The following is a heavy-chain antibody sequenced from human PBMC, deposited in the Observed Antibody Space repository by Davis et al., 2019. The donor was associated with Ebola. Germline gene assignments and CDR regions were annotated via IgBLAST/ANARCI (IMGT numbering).Heavy chain of an antibody. J-gene: IGHJ6*02. Sequence: GESLKISCAASGFTFSSYAMHWVRQAPGKGLEWVSLISGDGGSTYYADSVKGRFTISRDNSKNSLYLQMNSLRAEDTAVYYCARGLSITGTTPYGMDVWGQGTTVTVSS. D-gene: IGHD1-7*01. V-gene: IGHV3-43*02. CDR3: ARGLSITGTTPYGMDV. CDR1: GFTFSSYA. CDR2: ISGDGGST.